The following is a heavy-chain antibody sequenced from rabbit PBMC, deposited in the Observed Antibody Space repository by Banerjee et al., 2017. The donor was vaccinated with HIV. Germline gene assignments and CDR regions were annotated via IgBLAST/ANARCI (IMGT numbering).Heavy chain of an antibody. V-gene: IGHV1S47*01. CDR2: FDNVDETT. J-gene: IGHJ4*01. CDR3: AAAWAGYGGAFKL. D-gene: IGHD4-2*01. Sequence: QEQLVESGGGLVQPEGSLTLTCKASGFDFSAESVCWVRQAPGKGPEWIACFDNVDETTYYASWVNGRFTVSRSASLNMVTLQMTGLTAADTATYFCAAAWAGYGGAFKLWGQGTLVTVS. CDR1: GFDFSAES.